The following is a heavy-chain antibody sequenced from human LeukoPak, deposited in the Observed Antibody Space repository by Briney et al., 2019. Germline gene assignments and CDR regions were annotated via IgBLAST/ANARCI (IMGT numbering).Heavy chain of an antibody. CDR1: GFTFSSYA. Sequence: GGSLRLSCAASGFTFSSYAMSWVRQAPGKGLELVSAISGSGGSTYYADSVKGRFTISRDNSKNTLYLQMNSLRAEDTAVYYCAPYCSSTSCYKILDYWGQGTLVTVSS. CDR3: APYCSSTSCYKILDY. J-gene: IGHJ4*02. D-gene: IGHD2-2*02. CDR2: ISGSGGST. V-gene: IGHV3-23*01.